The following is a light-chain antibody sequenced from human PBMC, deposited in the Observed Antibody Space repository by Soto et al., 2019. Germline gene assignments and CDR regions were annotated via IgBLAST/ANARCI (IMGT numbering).Light chain of an antibody. CDR3: QSYDSSLSASV. Sequence: QSVLTQPPSVSGAPGQRVTISCTGSSSNIGAGYDVHWYQQVTGTAPKLLIYVNNNRPSGVPDRFSDSKSGTSASLVITGLQAEDEADYYCQSYDSSLSASVFGGGTKLTVL. CDR1: SSNIGAGYD. J-gene: IGLJ3*02. CDR2: VNN. V-gene: IGLV1-40*01.